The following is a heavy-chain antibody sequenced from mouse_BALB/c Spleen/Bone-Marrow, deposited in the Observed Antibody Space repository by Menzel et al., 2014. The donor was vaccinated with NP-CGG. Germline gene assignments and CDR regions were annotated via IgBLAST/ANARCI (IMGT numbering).Heavy chain of an antibody. CDR2: ICYDGSN. J-gene: IGHJ3*01. CDR1: GYSITSGYY. CDR3: ARGGYDGRGFAY. V-gene: IGHV3-6*02. Sequence: VQLQQSGPGLVKPSQSLSLTCSVTGYSITSGYYWNWIRQFPGNKLEWMGYICYDGSNNYNPSLKNRISITRDTSKNQFFLKLNSVTTEDTATYYCARGGYDGRGFAYWGQGTLVTVSA. D-gene: IGHD2-14*01.